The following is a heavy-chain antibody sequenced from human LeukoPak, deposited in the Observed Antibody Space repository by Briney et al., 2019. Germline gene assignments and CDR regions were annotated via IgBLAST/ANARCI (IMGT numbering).Heavy chain of an antibody. CDR1: GYRFTSHW. CDR2: IYPGDSYA. CDR3: ATRAGRSGSYPYFYYGMDV. Sequence: GESLKISCKGSGYRFTSHWIGWVRQMPGKGLEWMGIIYPGDSYARYSPSLQGQVTISVDKSISTAYLQWNSLKASDTAMYYCATRAGRSGSYPYFYYGMDVWGQGTTVTVSS. D-gene: IGHD3-10*01. V-gene: IGHV5-51*01. J-gene: IGHJ6*02.